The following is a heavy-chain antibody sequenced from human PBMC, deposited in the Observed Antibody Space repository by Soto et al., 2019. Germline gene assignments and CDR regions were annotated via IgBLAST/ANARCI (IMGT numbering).Heavy chain of an antibody. J-gene: IGHJ2*01. CDR3: AKDASVNTSGWYFDL. CDR1: GFTFSTYD. Sequence: EVQLLQSGGDLVQPGGSLRLSCAASGFTFSTYDMTWVRQAPGKGLEWVSSISDSGDSTFYADSVKGRFTISRDNSKNTLYRQMNRLRVEDTAEYYCAKDASVNTSGWYFDLWGRGTLVTVSS. D-gene: IGHD4-17*01. V-gene: IGHV3-23*01. CDR2: ISDSGDST.